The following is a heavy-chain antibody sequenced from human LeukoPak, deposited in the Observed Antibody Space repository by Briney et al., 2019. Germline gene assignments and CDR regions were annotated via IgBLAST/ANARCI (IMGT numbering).Heavy chain of an antibody. CDR2: IYTSGST. CDR3: ARVGPAFGVVTVYYYYYMDV. V-gene: IGHV4-61*02. D-gene: IGHD3-3*01. Sequence: PSETLSLTCTVSGGSISSGSYYRSWIRQPAGKGLEWLGRIYTSGSTNYNPSLKSRVAISVDTSKNQFSLKLSSVTAADTAVYYCARVGPAFGVVTVYYYYYMDVWGKGTTVTVSS. J-gene: IGHJ6*03. CDR1: GGSISSGSYY.